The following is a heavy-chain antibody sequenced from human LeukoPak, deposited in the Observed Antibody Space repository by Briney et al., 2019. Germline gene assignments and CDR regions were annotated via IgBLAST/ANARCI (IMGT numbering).Heavy chain of an antibody. V-gene: IGHV3-30-3*01. CDR2: ISYDGSNK. D-gene: IGHD6-13*01. CDR3: ATGIAAAGTPFDY. Sequence: GRSLRLSCAASGFTFSSYAMHWVRQAPGKGLEWVAVISYDGSNKYYADSVKGRFTISRDNSKNTLYLQMNSLRAEDTAVYYCATGIAAAGTPFDYWGQGTLVTVSS. CDR1: GFTFSSYA. J-gene: IGHJ4*02.